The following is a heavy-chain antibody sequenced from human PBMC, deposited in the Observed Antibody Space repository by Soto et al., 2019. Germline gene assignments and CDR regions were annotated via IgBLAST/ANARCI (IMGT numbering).Heavy chain of an antibody. J-gene: IGHJ4*02. CDR2: ISSSGSHV. CDR1: GITFSNYY. V-gene: IGHV3-21*02. CDR3: AGTDESLDY. Sequence: EVQLVESGGGLVKPGGSLRLSCADSGITFSNYYMNWIRQAPGKGLEWVSSISSSGSHVFYAESVRGRFTISRDNAKNSLYLQMNSLRAEDSAVSYCAGTDESLDYWGQGTLVTVSS.